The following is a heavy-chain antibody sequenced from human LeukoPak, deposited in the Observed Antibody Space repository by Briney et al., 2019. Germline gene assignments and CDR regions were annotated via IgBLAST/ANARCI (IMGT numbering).Heavy chain of an antibody. V-gene: IGHV1-2*04. CDR1: GYTFTRYY. D-gene: IGHD5-24*01. Sequence: ASVKVSCKASGYTFTRYYMHWVRQAPGQGLEWMGWINPNSGGTNYAQKFQGWVTMTRDTSISTAYMELSRLRSDDTAVYYCARVSDGYDPYFDYWGQGTLVTVSS. CDR2: INPNSGGT. J-gene: IGHJ4*02. CDR3: ARVSDGYDPYFDY.